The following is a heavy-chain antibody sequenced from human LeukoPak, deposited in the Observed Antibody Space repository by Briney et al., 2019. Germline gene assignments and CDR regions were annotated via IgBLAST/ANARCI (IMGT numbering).Heavy chain of an antibody. D-gene: IGHD6-13*01. J-gene: IGHJ5*02. CDR2: MNPKSGGT. CDR3: ARAIAAAGTGWFDP. V-gene: IGHV1-2*02. CDR1: GYTFTVYY. Sequence: ASVKVSCKASGYTFTVYYVHWVRQAPGQGLEWMGWMNPKSGGTNYAQKFEARVTMNRDTSISTAYMELSRLRSDDTAVYYCARAIAAAGTGWFDPWGQGTLVTVSS.